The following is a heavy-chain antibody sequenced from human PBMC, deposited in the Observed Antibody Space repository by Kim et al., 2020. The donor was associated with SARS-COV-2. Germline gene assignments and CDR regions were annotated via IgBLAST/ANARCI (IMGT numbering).Heavy chain of an antibody. CDR2: IRKKANSYTT. CDR3: ARAIQDSSGHYYFDY. D-gene: IGHD3-22*01. V-gene: IGHV3-72*01. J-gene: IGHJ4*01. CDR1: GFTFSAPY. Sequence: GGSLRLSCVASGFTFSAPYMDWVRQAPGKGLEWLGRIRKKANSYTTEYAASVKGRFTNSRDDSKNSLFLQLNSLKAEDTAVYYCARAIQDSSGHYYFDYWGQGTLVPGSP.